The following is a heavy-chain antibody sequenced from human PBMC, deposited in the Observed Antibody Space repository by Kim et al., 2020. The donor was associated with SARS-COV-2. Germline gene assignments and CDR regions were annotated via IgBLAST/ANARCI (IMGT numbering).Heavy chain of an antibody. V-gene: IGHV3-21*01. CDR1: GFTFSSYS. J-gene: IGHJ4*02. CDR2: ISSSSSYI. D-gene: IGHD2-2*01. Sequence: GGSLRLSCAASGFTFSSYSMNWVRQAPGKGLEWVSSISSSSSYIYYADSVKGRFTISRDNAKNSLYLQMNSLRAEDTAVYYCARRYCSSTSCRPFDYWGQGTLVTVSS. CDR3: ARRYCSSTSCRPFDY.